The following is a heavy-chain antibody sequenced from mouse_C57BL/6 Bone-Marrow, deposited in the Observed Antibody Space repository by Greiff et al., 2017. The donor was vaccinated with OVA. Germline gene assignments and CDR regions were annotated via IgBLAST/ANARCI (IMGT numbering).Heavy chain of an antibody. CDR2: IHPNSGST. V-gene: IGHV1-64*01. CDR3: ARKASNWGYFDY. D-gene: IGHD4-1*01. CDR1: GYTFTSYW. Sequence: QVQLQQPGAELVKPGASVKLSCKASGYTFTSYWMHWVKQRPGQGLEWIGMIHPNSGSTNYNEKFKSKATLTVAKSSSTAYMQLSSLTSEDCAVYYCARKASNWGYFDYWGQGTTLTVSS. J-gene: IGHJ2*01.